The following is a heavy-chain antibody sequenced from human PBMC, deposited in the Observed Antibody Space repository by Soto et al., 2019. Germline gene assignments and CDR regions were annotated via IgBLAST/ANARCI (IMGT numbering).Heavy chain of an antibody. D-gene: IGHD3-9*01. CDR2: ISAYNGNT. CDR1: GYTFTSYG. J-gene: IGHJ6*03. V-gene: IGHV1-18*01. CDR3: ARDLTGTIHYYYYMDV. Sequence: ASVKVSCKASGYTFTSYGISWVRQAPGQGLEWMGWISAYNGNTNYAQKLQGRVTMTTDTSTSTAYMELRSLRSDDTAVYYCARDLTGTIHYYYYMDVWGKGTTVTVSS.